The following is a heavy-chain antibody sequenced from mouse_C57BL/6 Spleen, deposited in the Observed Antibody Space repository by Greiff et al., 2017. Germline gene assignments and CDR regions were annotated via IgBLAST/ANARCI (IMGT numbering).Heavy chain of an antibody. CDR1: GFTFSDYG. CDR3: ARGGEEAWFAD. CDR2: ISSGSSTI. J-gene: IGHJ3*01. Sequence: EVKLVESGGGLVKPGGSLKLSCAASGFTFSDYGMHWVRQAPEKGLEWVAYISSGSSTIYYADTVKGRFTISRDKAKNTLFLQMTSLRSEDTAMYYCARGGEEAWFADWGQGTLVTASA. V-gene: IGHV5-17*01.